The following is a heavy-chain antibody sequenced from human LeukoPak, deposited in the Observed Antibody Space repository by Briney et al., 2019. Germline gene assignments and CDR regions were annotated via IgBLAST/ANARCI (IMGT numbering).Heavy chain of an antibody. CDR1: GGSISSYY. CDR3: ARFGLERRLGWFDP. CDR2: IYTSGST. Sequence: PSETLSLTCTVSGGSISSYYWSWIRQPAGKGLEWIGRIYTSGSTNYNPSLKGRVTMSVDTSKNQFSLKLSPVTAADTAVYYCARFGLERRLGWFDPWGQGTLVTVSS. V-gene: IGHV4-4*07. J-gene: IGHJ5*02. D-gene: IGHD1-1*01.